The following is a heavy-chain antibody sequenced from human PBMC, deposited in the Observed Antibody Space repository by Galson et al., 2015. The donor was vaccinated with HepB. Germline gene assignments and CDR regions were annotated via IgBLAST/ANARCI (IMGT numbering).Heavy chain of an antibody. D-gene: IGHD2-15*01. Sequence: SLRLSCAASGFTFTSYAMHWVRQAPGKGLEWVAIVSYDGSNNYYADSVKGRFIISRDNSKNTLYLQMNSLRAEDTAVYYCARDGCGGTCYTYYFDNWGQGTLVTVSS. CDR2: VSYDGSNN. J-gene: IGHJ4*02. CDR3: ARDGCGGTCYTYYFDN. CDR1: GFTFTSYA. V-gene: IGHV3-30-3*01.